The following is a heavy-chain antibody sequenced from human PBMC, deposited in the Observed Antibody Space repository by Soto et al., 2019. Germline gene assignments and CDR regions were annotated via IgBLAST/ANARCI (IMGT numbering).Heavy chain of an antibody. CDR1: GGSISSSSYY. Sequence: PSETVSLTCTVPGGSISSSSYYWGWIRQPPGKGLEWIGSIYYSGSTYYNPSLKSRVTISVDTSKNQFSLKLSSVTAADTAVYYCAGPKQLGYYYYGMDVWGQGTTVTVSS. J-gene: IGHJ6*02. CDR3: AGPKQLGYYYYGMDV. CDR2: IYYSGST. D-gene: IGHD6-6*01. V-gene: IGHV4-39*01.